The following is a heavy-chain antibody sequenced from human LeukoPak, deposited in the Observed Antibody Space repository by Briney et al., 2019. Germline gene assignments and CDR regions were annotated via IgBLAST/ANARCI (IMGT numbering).Heavy chain of an antibody. V-gene: IGHV3-23*01. Sequence: PGGSLRLSCAASGFTFSSYAMSWVRQAPGKGLEWASAISGSGGSTYYADSVKGRFTISRDNSKNTLYLQMNSLRAEDTAVYYCAKAEMYSSSSGWFDPWGQGTLVTVSS. CDR2: ISGSGGST. D-gene: IGHD6-6*01. CDR1: GFTFSSYA. J-gene: IGHJ5*02. CDR3: AKAEMYSSSSGWFDP.